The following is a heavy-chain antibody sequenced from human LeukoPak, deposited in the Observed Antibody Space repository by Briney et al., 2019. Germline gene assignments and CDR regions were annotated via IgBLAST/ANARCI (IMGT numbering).Heavy chain of an antibody. D-gene: IGHD3-9*01. V-gene: IGHV4-61*05. CDR2: IHTSGST. Sequence: PSETLSLTCTVSGDSISSSSYYWGWIRQPPGKGLEWIGRIHTSGSTNYNPSLKSRVTMSVDTSKNQFSLKLSSVTAADTAVYYCASGAYYDILTGYWVGALDYWGQGTLVTVSS. CDR3: ASGAYYDILTGYWVGALDY. CDR1: GDSISSSSYY. J-gene: IGHJ4*02.